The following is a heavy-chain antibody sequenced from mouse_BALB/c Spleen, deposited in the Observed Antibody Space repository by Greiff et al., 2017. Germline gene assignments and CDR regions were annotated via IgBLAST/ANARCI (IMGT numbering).Heavy chain of an antibody. CDR1: GFTFTDYY. CDR2: IRNKANGYTT. CDR3: ARAQTARAMSQYYFDY. V-gene: IGHV7-3*02. Sequence: EVKLMESGGGLVQPGGSLRLSCATSGFTFTDYYMSWVRQPPGKALEWLGFIRNKANGYTTEYSASVKGRFTISRDNSQSILYLQMNTLRAEDSATYYCARAQTARAMSQYYFDYWGQGTTLTVSS. D-gene: IGHD3-2*01. J-gene: IGHJ2*01.